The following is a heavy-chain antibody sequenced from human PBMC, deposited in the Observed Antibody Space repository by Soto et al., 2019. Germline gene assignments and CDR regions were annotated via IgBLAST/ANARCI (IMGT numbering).Heavy chain of an antibody. J-gene: IGHJ5*02. CDR1: GDTLTKLS. CDR2: FDPEDDET. Sequence: QVQLTQSGAEVKKPGASVKVSCKVSGDTLTKLSMHWVRQGPGKGLEWVGGFDPEDDETLYAQSLQGRVSKTEDTSTDTAYLDLRGLRPDDTAVYYCAAGRYRGAASASRFELWGQGTLVTVSS. D-gene: IGHD3-10*01. CDR3: AAGRYRGAASASRFEL. V-gene: IGHV1-24*01.